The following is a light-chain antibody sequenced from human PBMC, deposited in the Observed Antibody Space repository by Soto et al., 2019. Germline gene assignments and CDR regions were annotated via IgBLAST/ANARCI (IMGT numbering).Light chain of an antibody. Sequence: QSVLTQPASVSGSPGQSITISCTGTSSDVGCFNYVSWYQQHPGKAPKLLIFDVYSRPSGISNRFSGSKSGNTASLTISGLQAEDEADYYCSSYTTSSSYVFGAGTKVTVL. CDR2: DVY. CDR3: SSYTTSSSYV. V-gene: IGLV2-14*01. CDR1: SSDVGCFNY. J-gene: IGLJ1*01.